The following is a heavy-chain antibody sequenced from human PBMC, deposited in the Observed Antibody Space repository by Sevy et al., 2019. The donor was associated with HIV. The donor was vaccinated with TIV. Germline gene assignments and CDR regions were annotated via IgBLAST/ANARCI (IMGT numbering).Heavy chain of an antibody. V-gene: IGHV1-24*01. Sequence: ASVKVSCKASGYTFTGYYMHWVRQAPGQGLEWMGTFDPEDGKTLHAQKFQGRVTMTEDTSTDTAYMEVNNLRSEDTAVYYCATTKDYYDSSGYPFDYWGQGTLVTVSS. D-gene: IGHD3-22*01. CDR3: ATTKDYYDSSGYPFDY. CDR1: GYTFTGYY. J-gene: IGHJ4*02. CDR2: FDPEDGKT.